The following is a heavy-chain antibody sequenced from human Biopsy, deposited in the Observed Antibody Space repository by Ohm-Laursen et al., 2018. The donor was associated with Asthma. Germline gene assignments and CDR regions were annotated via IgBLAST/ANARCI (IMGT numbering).Heavy chain of an antibody. CDR3: ARTHERWTSIQDDALDI. D-gene: IGHD4-23*01. Sequence: SLRLSCAASVFTFSIYDIHWVRQAPGKGLEWVAVISYDGGNKFYGDSVKGRFTLSRDNSRNTLYLQMNSLRVEDTAIYYCARTHERWTSIQDDALDIWGQGTMVSVSS. CDR1: VFTFSIYD. CDR2: ISYDGGNK. J-gene: IGHJ3*02. V-gene: IGHV3-30*03.